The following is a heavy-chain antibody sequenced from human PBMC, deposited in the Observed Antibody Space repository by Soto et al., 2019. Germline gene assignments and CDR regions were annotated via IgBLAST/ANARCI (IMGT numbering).Heavy chain of an antibody. V-gene: IGHV3-23*01. J-gene: IGHJ4*02. D-gene: IGHD1-26*01. CDR3: AKDLRSRSRPRAGFDY. CDR2: ISGSGGST. CDR1: GFTFSSYA. Sequence: PGGSLRLSCTASGFTFSSYAMSWVRQAPGKGLEWVSGISGSGGSTYYADSVKGRFTISRDNSKNTLYLQMNSLRVEDTAVYYCAKDLRSRSRPRAGFDYWGQGTLVTVSS.